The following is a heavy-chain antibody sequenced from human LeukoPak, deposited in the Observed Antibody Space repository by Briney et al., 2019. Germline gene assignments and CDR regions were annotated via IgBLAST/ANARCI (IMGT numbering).Heavy chain of an antibody. V-gene: IGHV4-30-2*01. CDR3: ARVFSYSSSWSFDY. Sequence: PSETLSLTCTVSGGSISSGGYYWSWIRQPPGKGLEWIGYIYHSGSTYYNPSLKSRVTISVDTSKNQVSLKLSSVTAADTAVYFCARVFSYSSSWSFDYWGLGTLVTVSS. D-gene: IGHD6-13*01. CDR1: GGSISSGGYY. CDR2: IYHSGST. J-gene: IGHJ4*02.